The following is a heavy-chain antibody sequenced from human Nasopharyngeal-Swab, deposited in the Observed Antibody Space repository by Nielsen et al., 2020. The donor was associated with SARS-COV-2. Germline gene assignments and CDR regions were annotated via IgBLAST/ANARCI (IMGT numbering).Heavy chain of an antibody. J-gene: IGHJ4*02. Sequence: GRSLRLSCAASGFTFRSYSLNWVRQAPGTGLEWVSYISSSSSTIYYADSVKGRFTISRDNAKNSLYLQMNSLRAEDTAVYYCARDPAKLRFLEWYYDYWGQGTLVTVSS. CDR2: ISSSSSTI. CDR1: GFTFRSYS. CDR3: ARDPAKLRFLEWYYDY. D-gene: IGHD3-3*01. V-gene: IGHV3-48*04.